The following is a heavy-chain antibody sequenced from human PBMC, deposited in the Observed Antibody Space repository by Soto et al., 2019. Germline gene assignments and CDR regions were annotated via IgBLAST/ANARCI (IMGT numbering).Heavy chain of an antibody. Sequence: GSLRLSCAASGFTFSIYSMNWVRQAPGKGLEWVSYISSSSSTIYYADSVKGRFTISRDNAKNSLYLQMNSLRDEDTAVYYCASXGGYSGYGPYYYYGMDVWGQGTTVTVSS. V-gene: IGHV3-48*02. CDR2: ISSSSSTI. J-gene: IGHJ6*02. D-gene: IGHD5-12*01. CDR3: ASXGGYSGYGPYYYYGMDV. CDR1: GFTFSIYS.